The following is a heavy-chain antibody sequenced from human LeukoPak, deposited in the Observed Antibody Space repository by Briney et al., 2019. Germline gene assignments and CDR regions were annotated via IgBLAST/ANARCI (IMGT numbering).Heavy chain of an antibody. Sequence: GGSLTLSCAASGFTFSDHYMDWVRQAPGKGLEWVGRIRNKANSYTTEYAASVKGRFIISRDDSENSLCLQMNSLKTEDTAMYYCASLRAPYDAFDIWGQGTMVTVSS. J-gene: IGHJ3*02. CDR3: ASLRAPYDAFDI. D-gene: IGHD1-26*01. CDR1: GFTFSDHY. CDR2: IRNKANSYTT. V-gene: IGHV3-72*01.